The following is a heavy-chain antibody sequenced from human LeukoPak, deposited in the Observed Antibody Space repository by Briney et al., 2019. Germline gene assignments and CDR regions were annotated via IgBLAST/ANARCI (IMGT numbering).Heavy chain of an antibody. Sequence: SETLSLTCTVSGGSISSSSYYWGWIRQPPGKGLEWIGSIYYSGSTYYNPSLKSRITISVDTSKNQFSLKLSSVTAADTAVYYCARDAAVAGTRWFDPWGQGTLVTVSS. J-gene: IGHJ5*02. CDR3: ARDAAVAGTRWFDP. CDR2: IYYSGST. D-gene: IGHD6-19*01. CDR1: GGSISSSSYY. V-gene: IGHV4-39*07.